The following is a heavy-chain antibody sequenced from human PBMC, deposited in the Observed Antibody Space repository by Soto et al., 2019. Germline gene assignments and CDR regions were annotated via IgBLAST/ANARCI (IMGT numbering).Heavy chain of an antibody. Sequence: PSETLSLTCAVYGGTISGYYWSWIRQPPGKGLEWIGEINQSGSTNYNPSLKSRVTISVDTSKNQFSLKLSSVTAADTAVYYCARLTDCGGDCPLFDYRGQGTLVTVSS. CDR1: GGTISGYY. D-gene: IGHD2-21*02. J-gene: IGHJ4*02. CDR3: ARLTDCGGDCPLFDY. V-gene: IGHV4-34*01. CDR2: INQSGST.